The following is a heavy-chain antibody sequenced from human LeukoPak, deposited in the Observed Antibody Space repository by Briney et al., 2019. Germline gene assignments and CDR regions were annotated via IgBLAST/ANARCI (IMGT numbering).Heavy chain of an antibody. CDR2: IYYSGST. J-gene: IGHJ4*02. Sequence: PSETLSLTCTVSGGSISSSSYYWGWIRQPPGQGLEWIGSIYYSGSTNYNPSLKSRVTISVDTSKNQFSLKLSSVTAADTAVYYCASRETYYYDSSGYGVDQYYFDYWGQGTLVTVSS. D-gene: IGHD3-22*01. CDR3: ASRETYYYDSSGYGVDQYYFDY. V-gene: IGHV4-39*07. CDR1: GGSISSSSYY.